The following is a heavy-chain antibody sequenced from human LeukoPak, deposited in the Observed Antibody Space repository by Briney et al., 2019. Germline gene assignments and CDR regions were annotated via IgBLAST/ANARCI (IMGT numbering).Heavy chain of an antibody. V-gene: IGHV1-69*13. CDR3: ARDYWEYYDSSGSNWFDP. CDR2: IIPIFGTA. D-gene: IGHD3-22*01. CDR1: GGTFSSYA. Sequence: SVKVSCKASGGTFSSYAISWVRQAPGQGLEWMGGIIPIFGTANYAQKFQGRVTITADESTSTAYMELSSLRSEDTAVYYCARDYWEYYDSSGSNWFDPWGQGTLVTVSS. J-gene: IGHJ5*02.